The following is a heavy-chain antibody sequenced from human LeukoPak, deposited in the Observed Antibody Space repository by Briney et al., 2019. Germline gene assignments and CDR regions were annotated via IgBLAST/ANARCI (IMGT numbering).Heavy chain of an antibody. CDR1: GGSISSYY. CDR2: IYTSGST. J-gene: IGHJ4*02. D-gene: IGHD5-18*01. V-gene: IGHV4-4*07. CDR3: ARRTIGYSYGHHFDC. Sequence: SETLSLTCTVSGGSISSYYWSWIRQPAGKGLEWIGRIYTSGSTNYNPSLKSRVTMSVDTSKNQFSLKLSSVTAADTAVYYCARRTIGYSYGHHFDCWGQGTLVTVSS.